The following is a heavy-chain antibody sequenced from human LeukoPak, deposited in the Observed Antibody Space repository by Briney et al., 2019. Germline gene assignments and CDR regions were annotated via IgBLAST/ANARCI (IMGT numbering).Heavy chain of an antibody. Sequence: SETLSLTCTVSGGSISSSNYYWGWIRQPPGKGLEWIGSIYYSGSTYYNPSLKRRVTISVDTSKNQFSLKLSSVTAADTGVYYCARPLYCSSTSCHAGGHYYMDVWGKGTTVTVAS. CDR2: IYYSGST. CDR3: ARPLYCSSTSCHAGGHYYMDV. V-gene: IGHV4-39*01. D-gene: IGHD2-2*01. J-gene: IGHJ6*03. CDR1: GGSISSSNYY.